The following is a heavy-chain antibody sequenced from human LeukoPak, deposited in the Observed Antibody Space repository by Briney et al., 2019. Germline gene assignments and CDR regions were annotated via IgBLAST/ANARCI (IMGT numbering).Heavy chain of an antibody. CDR1: AFTFSSYG. V-gene: IGHV3-30*18. CDR3: AKERGDILTGYLGGVDY. J-gene: IGHJ4*02. CDR2: ISYDGSNK. Sequence: PGGSLRLSCAASAFTFSSYGMSWVRQAPGKGLEWVAVISYDGSNKYYADSVKGRFTISRDNSKNTLYLQMNSLRAEDTAVYYCAKERGDILTGYLGGVDYWGQGTLVTVSS. D-gene: IGHD3-9*01.